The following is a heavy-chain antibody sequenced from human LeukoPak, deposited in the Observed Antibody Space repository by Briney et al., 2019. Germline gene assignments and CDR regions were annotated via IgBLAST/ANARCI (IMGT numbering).Heavy chain of an antibody. Sequence: GSLRLSCAASGFTFSSYEMNWVRQAPGKGLEWIGYIYYSGSTNYNPSLKSRVTTSVDTSKNQFSLKLSSVTAADTAVYYCARPHSSGWYGAFDYWGQGTLVTVSS. CDR1: GFTFSSYE. V-gene: IGHV4-59*08. J-gene: IGHJ4*02. CDR2: IYYSGST. CDR3: ARPHSSGWYGAFDY. D-gene: IGHD6-19*01.